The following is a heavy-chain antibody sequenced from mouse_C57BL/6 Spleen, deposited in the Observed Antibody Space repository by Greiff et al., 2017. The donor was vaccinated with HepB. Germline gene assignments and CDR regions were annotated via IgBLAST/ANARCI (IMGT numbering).Heavy chain of an antibody. Sequence: VQLQQSGPELVKPGASVKISCKASGYTFTDYYMNWVKQSHGKSLEWIGSINPNNGGTSYNQKFKGKATLTVDKSSSTAYMELRSLTSEDSAVYYCAPIVTTDYYALDYWGQGTSVTVSS. CDR1: GYTFTDYY. V-gene: IGHV1-26*01. D-gene: IGHD2-12*01. CDR2: INPNNGGT. J-gene: IGHJ4*01. CDR3: APIVTTDYYALDY.